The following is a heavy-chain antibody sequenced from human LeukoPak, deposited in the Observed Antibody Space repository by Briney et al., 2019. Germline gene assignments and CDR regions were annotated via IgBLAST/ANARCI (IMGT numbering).Heavy chain of an antibody. CDR1: GGSFSGYY. D-gene: IGHD6-13*01. V-gene: IGHV4-34*01. CDR3: ARGSSSLGCDY. CDR2: INHSGST. J-gene: IGHJ4*02. Sequence: SETLSLTCAVYGGSFSGYYWSWIRQPPGKGLEWIGEINHSGSTNYNPSLKSRVTISVDTSKNQFSLKLSSVTAADTAVYYCARGSSSLGCDYWGQGTLVIVSS.